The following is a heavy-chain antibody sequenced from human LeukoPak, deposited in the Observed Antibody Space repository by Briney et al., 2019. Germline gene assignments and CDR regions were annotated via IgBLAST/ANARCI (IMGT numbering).Heavy chain of an antibody. CDR2: INPNSGGT. CDR3: ARDQASAAVGTVYYYHGMDV. Sequence: SVKVSCKASGYTFTDYYMHWVRQAPGQGLEWMGWINPNSGGTNYAQKFQGWVTMTRDTSISTAYMELNRLRSDDTAVYYCARDQASAAVGTVYYYHGMDVWGQGTTVTVSS. D-gene: IGHD6-13*01. J-gene: IGHJ6*02. V-gene: IGHV1-2*04. CDR1: GYTFTDYY.